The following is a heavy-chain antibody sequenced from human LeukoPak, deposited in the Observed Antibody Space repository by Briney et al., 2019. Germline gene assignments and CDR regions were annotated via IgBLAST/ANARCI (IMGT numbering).Heavy chain of an antibody. CDR1: GFTFSSYA. CDR3: ARDWGRGDYGDLYFDY. Sequence: PGGSLRLPCAASGFTFSSYAMHWVRQAPGKGLEWVAVISYDGSNKYYADSVKGRFTISRDNSKNTLYLRMNSLRAEDTAVYYCARDWGRGDYGDLYFDYWGQGTLVTVSS. V-gene: IGHV3-30-3*01. CDR2: ISYDGSNK. D-gene: IGHD4-17*01. J-gene: IGHJ4*02.